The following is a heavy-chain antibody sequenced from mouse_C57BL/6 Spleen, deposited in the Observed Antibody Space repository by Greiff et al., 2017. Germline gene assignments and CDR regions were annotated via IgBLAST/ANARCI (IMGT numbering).Heavy chain of an antibody. CDR2: IYPGDGDT. CDR3: ARCPVGANWSFDV. V-gene: IGHV1-82*01. J-gene: IGHJ1*03. Sequence: QVTLKVSGPELVKPGASVKISCKASGYAFSSSWMNWVKQRPGKGLEWIGRIYPGDGDTNYNGKFKGKATLTADKSSSTAYMQLSSLTSEDSAVYFCARCPVGANWSFDVWGTGTTVTVSS. CDR1: GYAFSSSW. D-gene: IGHD1-1*01.